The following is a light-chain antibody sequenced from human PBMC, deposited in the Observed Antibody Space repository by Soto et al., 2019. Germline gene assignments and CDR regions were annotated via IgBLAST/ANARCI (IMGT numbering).Light chain of an antibody. CDR3: QLYTDWPWT. CDR1: QSVGRN. V-gene: IGKV3-15*01. Sequence: EIVMTQSPATLSVSPGEGATLSCRASQSVGRNLAWYQQNPGQAPRLLIYAASGRAGGIPARFSGSGSGTEFTLSISSRQSEDFAVYYCQLYTDWPWTFGQGTKVEIK. J-gene: IGKJ1*01. CDR2: AAS.